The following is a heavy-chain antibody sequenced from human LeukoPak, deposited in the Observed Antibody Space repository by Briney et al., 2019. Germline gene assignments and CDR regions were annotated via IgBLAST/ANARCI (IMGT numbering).Heavy chain of an antibody. CDR3: AKDGVAPGSSGDYFDY. V-gene: IGHV3-23*01. CDR2: IRGSGDGT. D-gene: IGHD3-10*01. Sequence: PGGSLRLSCAASGLTFSNYAMSWVRQAPGKGLEWVSGIRGSGDGTYYADSVKGRSTISRDNSKNTLYLQVNSLRAEDTAVYHCAKDGVAPGSSGDYFDYWGQGTLVTVSS. J-gene: IGHJ4*02. CDR1: GLTFSNYA.